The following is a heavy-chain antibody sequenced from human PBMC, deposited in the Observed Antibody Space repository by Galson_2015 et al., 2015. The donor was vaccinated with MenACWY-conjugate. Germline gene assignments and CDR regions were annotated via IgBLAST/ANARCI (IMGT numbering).Heavy chain of an antibody. D-gene: IGHD6-19*01. J-gene: IGHJ5*02. CDR2: IIPIFGTA. CDR3: ARIRSRAVAGIPLYNWFDP. Sequence: SVKVSCKASGGTFSSYAISWVRQAPGQGLEWLGGIIPIFGTANYAQKFQGRVTITADESTSTAYMELSSLRSEDTAVYYCARIRSRAVAGIPLYNWFDPWGQGTLVTVSS. CDR1: GGTFSSYA. V-gene: IGHV1-69*13.